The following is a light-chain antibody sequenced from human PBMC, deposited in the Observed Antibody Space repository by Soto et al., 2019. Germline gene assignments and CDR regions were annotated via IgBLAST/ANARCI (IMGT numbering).Light chain of an antibody. V-gene: IGKV3-20*01. Sequence: EVVVTQSPGTLSLSLGGRSTLYCRASQSVSSSFLAWYQQKPGQSPRLLIHAASTGATGIPARFRGSGSGTDFTLTSSSLEPEDSAVYFCHQYADSPQTFGQGTKVDIK. CDR3: HQYADSPQT. J-gene: IGKJ2*01. CDR2: AAS. CDR1: QSVSSSF.